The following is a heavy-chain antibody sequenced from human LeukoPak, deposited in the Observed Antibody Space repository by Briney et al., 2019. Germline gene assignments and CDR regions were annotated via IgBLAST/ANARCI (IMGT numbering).Heavy chain of an antibody. Sequence: GGTLRLSCAGSGFTFSTHGMNWVRQAPGKGLEWVSGVTPSGDPTYYADSVKGRFIISRDNSKNTMYLQMNSLRAEDTAVYYCARDWAVTPRYFDLWGRGTLVTVSS. CDR2: VTPSGDPT. CDR1: GFTFSTHG. J-gene: IGHJ2*01. V-gene: IGHV3-23*01. D-gene: IGHD4-17*01. CDR3: ARDWAVTPRYFDL.